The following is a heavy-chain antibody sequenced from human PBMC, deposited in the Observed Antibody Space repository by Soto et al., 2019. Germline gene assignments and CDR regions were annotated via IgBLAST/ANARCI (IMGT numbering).Heavy chain of an antibody. D-gene: IGHD6-13*01. J-gene: IGHJ6*02. CDR1: GGTFSSYA. V-gene: IGHV1-69*13. Sequence: SVKVSCKASGGTFSSYAISWVRQAPGQGLEWMGGIIPIFGTANYAQKFQGRVTITADESTSTAYMELSSLRSEDTAVYYCARPAAAGHGMGYYYGMDVGGQWTTVTVSS. CDR2: IIPIFGTA. CDR3: ARPAAAGHGMGYYYGMDV.